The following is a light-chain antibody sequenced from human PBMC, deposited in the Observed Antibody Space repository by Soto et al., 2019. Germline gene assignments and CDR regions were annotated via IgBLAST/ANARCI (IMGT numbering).Light chain of an antibody. CDR2: GAS. Sequence: IVMTQSPATLSVSPGQRATLSCRASQSISSNLAWYQQRPGQAPRLLIYGASTRATGDPARFSGSGPGTDFVIPISSLQSEDFAIYYCQQYNKWPLFTFGPGTRVDI. CDR3: QQYNKWPLFT. V-gene: IGKV3-15*01. CDR1: QSISSN. J-gene: IGKJ3*01.